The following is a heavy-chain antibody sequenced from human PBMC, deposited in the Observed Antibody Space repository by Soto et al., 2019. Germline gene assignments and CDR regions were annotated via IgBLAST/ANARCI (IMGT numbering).Heavy chain of an antibody. J-gene: IGHJ4*02. CDR2: ISYDGSNK. CDR1: GFSFSHYG. CDR3: AKDGDIVVVTAIFDY. Sequence: GGSLRLSCAASGFSFSHYGRHWVRQAPGKGLEWVAVISYDGSNKYYADSVKGRFTISRDNSKNTLYLQMNSLRAEDTAVYYCAKDGDIVVVTAIFDYWGQGTLVTVSS. V-gene: IGHV3-30*18. D-gene: IGHD2-21*02.